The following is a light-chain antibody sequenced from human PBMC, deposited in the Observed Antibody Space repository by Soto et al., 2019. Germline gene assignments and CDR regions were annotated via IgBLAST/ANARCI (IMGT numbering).Light chain of an antibody. J-gene: IGKJ2*01. CDR2: AAS. CDR1: QSISSY. V-gene: IGKV1-39*01. CDR3: QQSYSTPPFT. Sequence: DIQMTQSPSSLSASVGDRVTITCRASQSISSYLNWYQQKPGKAPKLLIYAASSLQSGVPSRFSGSGSGTDFTLTISSLQPEDFATYNCQQSYSTPPFTVGQGTNLEIK.